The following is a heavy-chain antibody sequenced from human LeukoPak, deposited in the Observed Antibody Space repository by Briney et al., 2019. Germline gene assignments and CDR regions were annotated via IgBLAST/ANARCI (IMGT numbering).Heavy chain of an antibody. CDR3: ARVGGDRDY. CDR2: IYSGGST. CDR1: GFTFSSYA. D-gene: IGHD4-17*01. V-gene: IGHV3-53*01. Sequence: GGSLRLSCAASGFTFSSYAMSWVRQAPGKGLEWVSVIYSGGSTYYADSVKGRFTISRDNSKNTLYLQMNSLRAEDTAVYYCARVGGDRDYWGQGTLVTVSS. J-gene: IGHJ4*02.